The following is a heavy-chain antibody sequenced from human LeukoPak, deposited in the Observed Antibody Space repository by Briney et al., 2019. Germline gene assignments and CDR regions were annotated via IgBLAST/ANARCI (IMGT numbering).Heavy chain of an antibody. CDR3: ARSWFSTGPADY. V-gene: IGHV4-39*01. J-gene: IGHJ4*02. Sequence: SETLSLTCTVSGDSISSSSYYWGWIRQPPGKGLEWIGSIFHSGSTYYNSSLKSRVTISVDTSKNQFSLKLTSVTAADTAVYYCARSWFSTGPADYWGQGTLVTVSS. CDR2: IFHSGST. CDR1: GDSISSSSYY. D-gene: IGHD6-13*01.